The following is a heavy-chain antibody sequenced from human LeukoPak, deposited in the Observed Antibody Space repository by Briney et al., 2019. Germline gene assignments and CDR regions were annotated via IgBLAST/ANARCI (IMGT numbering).Heavy chain of an antibody. CDR3: AKGAGDDGYNFDY. V-gene: IGHV3-30*18. J-gene: IGHJ4*02. CDR2: ISYDGSNK. D-gene: IGHD5-24*01. Sequence: GGSLRLSCAASGFTFSSYGMNWVRQAPGKGLEWVAVISYDGSNKYYADSVKGRFTISRDNSKSTLYLQMNSLRAEDTAVYYCAKGAGDDGYNFDYWGQGTLVTVSS. CDR1: GFTFSSYG.